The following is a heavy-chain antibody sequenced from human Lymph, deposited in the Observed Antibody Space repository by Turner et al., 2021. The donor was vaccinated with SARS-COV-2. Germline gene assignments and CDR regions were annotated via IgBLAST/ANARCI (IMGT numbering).Heavy chain of an antibody. CDR1: GFTFSYYW. J-gene: IGHJ4*02. V-gene: IGHV3-7*01. D-gene: IGHD1-26*01. CDR3: ARMGSSSWYFDY. CDR2: IKQDGSEK. Sequence: EVQLVESGGGLVQPGGSLRLSCAASGFTFSYYWMSWVRQAPGKGLEWVANIKQDGSEKYYVDSVKGRFTISRDNAKNSLFLQMNSLRAEDTAVYYCARMGSSSWYFDYWGQGTLVTVYS.